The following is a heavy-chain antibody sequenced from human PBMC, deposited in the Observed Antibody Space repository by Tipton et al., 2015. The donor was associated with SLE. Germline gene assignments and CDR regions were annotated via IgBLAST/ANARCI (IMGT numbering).Heavy chain of an antibody. J-gene: IGHJ6*02. Sequence: TLSLTCAVYGASFSGYYWTWNRQAPGKGLEWIGEINHGGGTHYNPSLESRVSISIDTSENHFSLKLTSVTAADTAMYYCARGSTLKDYHYYALDVWGQGTTVTVSS. D-gene: IGHD1-1*01. CDR2: INHGGGT. CDR3: ARGSTLKDYHYYALDV. V-gene: IGHV4-34*01. CDR1: GASFSGYY.